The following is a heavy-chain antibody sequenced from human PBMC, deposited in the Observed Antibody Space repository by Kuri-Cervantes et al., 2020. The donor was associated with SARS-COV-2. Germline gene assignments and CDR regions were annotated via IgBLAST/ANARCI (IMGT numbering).Heavy chain of an antibody. D-gene: IGHD2-15*01. V-gene: IGHV3-30*03. J-gene: IGHJ4*02. CDR3: AGGEYCSGGSCLFDY. Sequence: GGSLRLSCAASGFTFSSYGMHWVRQAPGKGLEWVAVISYDGSNKYYADSVKGRFTISRDNSKNTLYLQMNSLRAEDTAVYYCAGGEYCSGGSCLFDYWGQGTLVTVSS. CDR1: GFTFSSYG. CDR2: ISYDGSNK.